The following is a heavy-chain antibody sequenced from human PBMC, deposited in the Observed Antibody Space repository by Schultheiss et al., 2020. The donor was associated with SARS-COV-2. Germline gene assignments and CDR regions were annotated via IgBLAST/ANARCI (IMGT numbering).Heavy chain of an antibody. D-gene: IGHD4-17*01. J-gene: IGHJ3*02. V-gene: IGHV3-53*01. Sequence: GGSLRLSCAASGFTVSSNYMSWVRQAPGKGLEWVSVIYSGGSTYYADSVKGRFTISRDYSKNTLYLQMNSLRAEDTAVYYRARKLYGDYTPGAFDIWGQGTMVTVSS. CDR2: IYSGGST. CDR1: GFTVSSNY. CDR3: ARKLYGDYTPGAFDI.